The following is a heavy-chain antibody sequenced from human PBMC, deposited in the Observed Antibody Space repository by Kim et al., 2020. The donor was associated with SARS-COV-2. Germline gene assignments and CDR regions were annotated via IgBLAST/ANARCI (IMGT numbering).Heavy chain of an antibody. CDR3: ASQTLTIFGVVPPMRSYFDY. Sequence: SVKVSCKASGGTFSSYAISWVRQAPGQGLEWMGGIIPIFGTANYAQKFQGRVTITADESTSTAYMELSSLRSEDTAVYYCASQTLTIFGVVPPMRSYFDYWGQGTLVTVSS. V-gene: IGHV1-69*13. J-gene: IGHJ4*02. D-gene: IGHD3-3*01. CDR2: IIPIFGTA. CDR1: GGTFSSYA.